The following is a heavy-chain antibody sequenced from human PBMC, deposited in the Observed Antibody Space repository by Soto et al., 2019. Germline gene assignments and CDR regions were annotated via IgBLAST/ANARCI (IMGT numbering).Heavy chain of an antibody. CDR1: GGSISRYY. CDR2: MYNTGST. Sequence: QVQLQESGPGLVKPSENLSLTCTVSGGSISRYYWSWIRQPPGKGLEWIGYMYNTGSTVYNPSFKSRVTISLDTSKNQFSLKLNSVTAADTAVYYCARDLWGYCGTDCYPLDVWGQGTTVTVSS. J-gene: IGHJ6*02. D-gene: IGHD2-21*02. CDR3: ARDLWGYCGTDCYPLDV. V-gene: IGHV4-59*01.